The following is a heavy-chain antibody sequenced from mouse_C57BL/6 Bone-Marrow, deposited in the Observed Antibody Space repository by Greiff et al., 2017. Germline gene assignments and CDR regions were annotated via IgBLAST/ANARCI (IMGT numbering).Heavy chain of an antibody. CDR2: IYPRSGNT. D-gene: IGHD6-1*01. J-gene: IGHJ4*01. Sequence: QVQLKESGAELARPGASVKLSCKASGYTFTSYGISWVKQRTGQGLEWIGEIYPRSGNTYYNEKFKGKATLTADKSSSTAYMELRSLPSEDSAVYFCARRPQNYAMDYWGQGTSVTVSS. V-gene: IGHV1-81*01. CDR3: ARRPQNYAMDY. CDR1: GYTFTSYG.